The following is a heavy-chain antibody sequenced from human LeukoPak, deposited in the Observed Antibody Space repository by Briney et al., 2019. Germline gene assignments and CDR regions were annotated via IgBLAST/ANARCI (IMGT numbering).Heavy chain of an antibody. Sequence: AGGSLRLSCAASGFTFSSYSMNWVRQAPGKGLEWVSYISSSSTIYYADSVKGRFTISRDNAKNSLYLQMNSLRAEDTAVYYCARTMTTVVTPTDAFDIWGQGTMVTVSS. CDR1: GFTFSSYS. V-gene: IGHV3-48*04. J-gene: IGHJ3*02. CDR3: ARTMTTVVTPTDAFDI. D-gene: IGHD4-23*01. CDR2: ISSSSTI.